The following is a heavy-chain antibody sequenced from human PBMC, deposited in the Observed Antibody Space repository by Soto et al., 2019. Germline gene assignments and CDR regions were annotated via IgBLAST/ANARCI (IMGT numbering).Heavy chain of an antibody. Sequence: PSETLSLTCTVSGGSISSSSCYWGWIRQPPGKGLEWIGSIYYSGSTYYNPSLKSRVTISVDTSKNQFSLKLSSVTAADTAVYYCARHMRDYYYYYGMDVWGQGTTVTVSS. V-gene: IGHV4-39*01. J-gene: IGHJ6*02. CDR3: ARHMRDYYYYYGMDV. CDR1: GGSISSSSCY. D-gene: IGHD2-2*01. CDR2: IYYSGST.